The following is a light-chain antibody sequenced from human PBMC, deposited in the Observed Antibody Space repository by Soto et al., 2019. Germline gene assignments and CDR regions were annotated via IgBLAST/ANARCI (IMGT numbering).Light chain of an antibody. J-gene: IGLJ1*01. CDR3: GSYTSSSSRV. Sequence: QPVLTQPASVSGSPGQSITISCTGTSSDVGAYNFVSWYQQHPGKAPKVMIYDVTNRPSGVSDRFSGSKSGNTASLTISGLQAEDEADYYCGSYTSSSSRVFGTGTMLTVL. V-gene: IGLV2-14*01. CDR1: SSDVGAYNF. CDR2: DVT.